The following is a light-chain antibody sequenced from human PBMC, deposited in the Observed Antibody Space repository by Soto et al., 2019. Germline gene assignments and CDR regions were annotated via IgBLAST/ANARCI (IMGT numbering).Light chain of an antibody. J-gene: IGKJ2*01. CDR3: QQYNNWPPLYT. CDR1: QSVSDN. V-gene: IGKV3D-15*01. CDR2: GAS. Sequence: EVVMTQSPATLSVSPGERATLSCRASQSVSDNLAWYQQKPGQAPRLLMYGASTRASGIPARFSGSGSGTEFTLTISSLQSDDFALYYCQQYNNWPPLYTFGQGTKVDIK.